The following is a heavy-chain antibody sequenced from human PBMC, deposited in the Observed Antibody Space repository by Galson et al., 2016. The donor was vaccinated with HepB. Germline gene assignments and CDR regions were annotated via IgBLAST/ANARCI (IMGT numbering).Heavy chain of an antibody. CDR2: ISWARGSI. D-gene: IGHD3-16*01. CDR3: AREGDKEATGSLVS. J-gene: IGHJ5*01. CDR1: GFTFDDYA. Sequence: SLRLSCAASGFTFDDYALHWVRQVPGKGLEWVSGISWARGSIVYADSVKGRFTISRDNARFSLYLEMSSLRTEDTALYFCAREGDKEATGSLVSWGQGTLVSVSS. V-gene: IGHV3-9*01.